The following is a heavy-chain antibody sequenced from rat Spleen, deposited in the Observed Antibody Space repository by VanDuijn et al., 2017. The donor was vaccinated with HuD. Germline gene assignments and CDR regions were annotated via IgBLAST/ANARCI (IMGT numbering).Heavy chain of an antibody. CDR3: TRHDNMGTANWFAY. J-gene: IGHJ3*01. D-gene: IGHD1-5*01. Sequence: EVQLVESGGGLVQPGRSLNLSCAASGFTFSDYDMAWIRQAPTKGLEWVTTISYDGGSTYYRDSVKGRFTISRDDAKSTLDLQMDSLRSEDTATYYCTRHDNMGTANWFAYWGQGTLVTVSS. CDR2: ISYDGGST. V-gene: IGHV5-29*01. CDR1: GFTFSDYD.